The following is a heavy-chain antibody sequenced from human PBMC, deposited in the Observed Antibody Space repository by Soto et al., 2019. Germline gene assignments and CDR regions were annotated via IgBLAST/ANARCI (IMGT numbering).Heavy chain of an antibody. Sequence: GGSLRLSCAASGLTFSSYAVSWVRQAPGKGLEWVSAISGSGGSTYYADSVEGRFTISRDNSKNTLYLQMNSLRAEDTAVYYCAKGASSHDYYYYYMDVWGKGTTVTVSS. CDR3: AKGASSHDYYYYYMDV. CDR2: ISGSGGST. CDR1: GLTFSSYA. D-gene: IGHD6-13*01. V-gene: IGHV3-23*01. J-gene: IGHJ6*03.